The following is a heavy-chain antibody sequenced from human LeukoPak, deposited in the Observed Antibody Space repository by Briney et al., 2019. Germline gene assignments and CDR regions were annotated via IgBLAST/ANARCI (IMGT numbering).Heavy chain of an antibody. CDR3: ARDRVPGTSPKIDY. D-gene: IGHD1-7*01. CDR2: IKQDGSEK. J-gene: IGHJ4*02. CDR1: GFTFSSYW. Sequence: GGSLRLSCAASGFTFSSYWMTWVRQAPGKGLEWVANIKQDGSEKYYVDSVKGRFTISRDNSKNTLYLQMISLRAEDTALYYCARDRVPGTSPKIDYWGQGTLVTVSS. V-gene: IGHV3-7*03.